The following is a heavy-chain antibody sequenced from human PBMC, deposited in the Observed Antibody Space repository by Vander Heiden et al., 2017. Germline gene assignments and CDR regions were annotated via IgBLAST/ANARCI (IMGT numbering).Heavy chain of an antibody. CDR3: AKDHVGSTSWDYYYYGMDV. CDR2: ISWNSGSI. D-gene: IGHD2-2*01. V-gene: IGHV3-9*01. J-gene: IGHJ6*02. CDR1: GFTFDDYA. Sequence: LVESGGGLVQPGRSLRLSCAASGFTFDDYARHWVRQAPGKGLEWVSGISWNSGSIGYADSVKGRFTISRDNAKNSLYLQMNSLRAEDTALYYCAKDHVGSTSWDYYYYGMDVWGQGTTVTVSS.